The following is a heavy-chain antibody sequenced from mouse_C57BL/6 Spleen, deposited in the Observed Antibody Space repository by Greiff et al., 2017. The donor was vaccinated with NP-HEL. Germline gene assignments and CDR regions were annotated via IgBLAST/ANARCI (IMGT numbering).Heavy chain of an antibody. V-gene: IGHV5-9*01. J-gene: IGHJ1*03. D-gene: IGHD2-4*01. CDR2: ISGGGGNT. CDR3: AGDYDGYWYFDV. Sequence: EVQRVESGGGLVKPGGSLKLSCAASGFTFSSYTMSWVRQTPEKRLEWVATISGGGGNTYYPDSVKGRFTISRDNAKNTLYLQMSSLRSEDTALYYCAGDYDGYWYFDVWGTGTTVTVSS. CDR1: GFTFSSYT.